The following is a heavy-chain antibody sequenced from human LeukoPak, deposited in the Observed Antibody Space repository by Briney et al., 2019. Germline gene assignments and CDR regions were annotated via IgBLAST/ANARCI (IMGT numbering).Heavy chain of an antibody. V-gene: IGHV3-23*01. Sequence: GGSLRLSCVGSGFTFSSYAMTWVRQAPGQGLKWVSAISGSGLTPYYTDSVKGRFAISRDNSNSTLSLQMNSLRAEDTAIYYCAKGVVDYYDSSGYYPSDLWGQGTLVTVSS. CDR3: AKGVVDYYDSSGYYPSDL. D-gene: IGHD3-22*01. CDR2: ISGSGLTP. J-gene: IGHJ5*02. CDR1: GFTFSSYA.